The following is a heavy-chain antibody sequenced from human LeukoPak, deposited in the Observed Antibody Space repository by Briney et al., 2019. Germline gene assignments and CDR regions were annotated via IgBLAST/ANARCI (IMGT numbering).Heavy chain of an antibody. CDR2: IYCSGST. J-gene: IGHJ4*02. D-gene: IGHD6-19*01. Sequence: SETLSLTCTVSGGSISSSSYYWGWIRQPPGKGLEWIGSIYCSGSTYYNPSLKSRVTISVDTSKNQFSLKLSSVTAADTAVYYCARRGDSGWFSYTYFDYWGQGTLVTVSS. CDR1: GGSISSSSYY. V-gene: IGHV4-39*01. CDR3: ARRGDSGWFSYTYFDY.